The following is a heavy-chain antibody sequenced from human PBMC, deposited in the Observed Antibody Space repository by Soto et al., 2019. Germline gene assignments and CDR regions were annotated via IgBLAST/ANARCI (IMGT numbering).Heavy chain of an antibody. CDR3: ARVRPPTSTSPAAVLYYFDY. CDR2: IYHVGLT. V-gene: IGHV4-4*02. D-gene: IGHD2-2*01. J-gene: IGHJ4*02. CDR1: GASVSSSHW. Sequence: QVHLQESGPGLVKPSGTLSLTCGVSGASVSSSHWWTWVRQPPGKGLEWIGEIYHVGLTSYNPSLKSRVIMSKDQSRNQFSLKMSSVTAADTAVYYCARVRPPTSTSPAAVLYYFDYWGQGSLVTAS.